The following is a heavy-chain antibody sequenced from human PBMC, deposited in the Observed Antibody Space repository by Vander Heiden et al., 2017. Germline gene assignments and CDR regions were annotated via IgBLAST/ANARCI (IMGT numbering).Heavy chain of an antibody. D-gene: IGHD6-6*01. CDR3: AKDYSSSGYSFDY. J-gene: IGHJ4*02. V-gene: IGHV3-23*01. CDR1: GTNFINYA. Sequence: EVQLLESGGGLVQPGGSLRLSWAASGTNFINYAMSWVRQSPGKGLQWVSGISNGGGNTYYAGSVRGRFTISRDNSKNTLYLQMNSLSAEDTAHYYCAKDYSSSGYSFDYWGQGILVTVSS. CDR2: ISNGGGNT.